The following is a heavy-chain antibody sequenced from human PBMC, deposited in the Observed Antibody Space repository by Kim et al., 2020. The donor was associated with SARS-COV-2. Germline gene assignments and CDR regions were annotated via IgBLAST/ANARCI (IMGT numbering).Heavy chain of an antibody. V-gene: IGHV4-34*01. J-gene: IGHJ4*02. D-gene: IGHD3-10*01. CDR1: GGSFSGYY. CDR2: INHSGST. CDR3: ARGRKYYYGSGSYFDY. Sequence: SETLSLTCAVYGGSFSGYYWSWIRQPPGKGLEWIGEINHSGSTNYNPSLKSRVTISVDTSKNQFSLKLSSVTAADTAVYYCARGRKYYYGSGSYFDYWGQGTLVTVSS.